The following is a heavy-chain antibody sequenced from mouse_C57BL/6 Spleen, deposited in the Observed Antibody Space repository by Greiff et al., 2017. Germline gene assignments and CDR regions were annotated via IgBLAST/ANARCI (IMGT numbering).Heavy chain of an antibody. V-gene: IGHV1-82*01. Sequence: VKLQESGPELVKPGASVKISCKASGYAFSSSWMNWVKQRPGNGLEWIGRIYPGDGDTNYNGKFKGKATLTADKSSSTAYMQLSRLTSEDSAVYFCAKAYGNYAWFAYWGQGTLVTVSA. J-gene: IGHJ3*01. CDR3: AKAYGNYAWFAY. CDR2: IYPGDGDT. CDR1: GYAFSSSW. D-gene: IGHD2-1*01.